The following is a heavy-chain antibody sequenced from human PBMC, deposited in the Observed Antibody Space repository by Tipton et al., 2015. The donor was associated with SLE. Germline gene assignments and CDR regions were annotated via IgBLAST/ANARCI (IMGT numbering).Heavy chain of an antibody. V-gene: IGHV4-59*01. CDR3: ARDYFDSAGYTFIDV. CDR2: VFDTGST. J-gene: IGHJ6*03. Sequence: TLSLTCAVYGGSFSGYYWSWIRQPPGKGLEWIGYVFDTGSTRYNPSLRSRVTISLNKSKNQFSLRLTSVTAADTAVYFCARDYFDSAGYTFIDVWGKGTTVSVSS. D-gene: IGHD3-22*01. CDR1: GGSFSGYY.